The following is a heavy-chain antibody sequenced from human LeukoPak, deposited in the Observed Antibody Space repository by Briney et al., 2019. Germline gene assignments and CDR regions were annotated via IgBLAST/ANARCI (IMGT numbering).Heavy chain of an antibody. Sequence: TGGSLRLSCAGSGFTFSSFGMHWVRQAPGKGLEWVIFIQTDGSDKYYADSVKGRFTVSRDNSKNTLYLQMNSLRPEDTAVYYCAKELGTAVVGQRVDYWGQETLVTVSS. V-gene: IGHV3-30*02. J-gene: IGHJ4*02. CDR1: GFTFSSFG. CDR2: IQTDGSDK. CDR3: AKELGTAVVGQRVDY. D-gene: IGHD2-2*01.